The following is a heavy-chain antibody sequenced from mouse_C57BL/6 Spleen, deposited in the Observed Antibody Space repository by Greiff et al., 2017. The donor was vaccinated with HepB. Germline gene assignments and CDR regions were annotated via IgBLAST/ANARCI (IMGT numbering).Heavy chain of an antibody. CDR3: ARQASNWDGVAY. D-gene: IGHD4-1*01. J-gene: IGHJ3*01. Sequence: QVQLQQPGAELVKPGASVKMSCKASGYTFTSYWITWVKQRPGQGLEWIGDIYPGSGSTNYNEKFKSKATLTVDTSSSTAYMQLSSLTSEDSAVYYCARQASNWDGVAYWGQVTLVTVSA. V-gene: IGHV1-55*01. CDR2: IYPGSGST. CDR1: GYTFTSYW.